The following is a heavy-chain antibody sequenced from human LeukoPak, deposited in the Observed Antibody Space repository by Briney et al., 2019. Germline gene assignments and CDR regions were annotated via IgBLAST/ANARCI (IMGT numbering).Heavy chain of an antibody. CDR1: GFSISNYG. V-gene: IGHV3-48*04. Sequence: GGSLRLSCAGSGFSISNYGMNWVRQAPGKGLEWLSYIRSDSSTKYYADSVKGRFTISRDNAKNSLYLQMDSLRAEDTAVYYCATSDDLWSGMDNWGQGTLVTVSS. J-gene: IGHJ4*02. CDR3: ATSDDLWSGMDN. D-gene: IGHD3-3*01. CDR2: IRSDSSTK.